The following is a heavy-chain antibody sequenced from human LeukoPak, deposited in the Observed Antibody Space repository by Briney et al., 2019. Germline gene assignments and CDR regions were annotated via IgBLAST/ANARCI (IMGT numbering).Heavy chain of an antibody. J-gene: IGHJ4*02. CDR2: IYSGGST. CDR3: ARLHYDVLTGPFDY. V-gene: IGHV3-66*04. CDR1: GFIVSSNY. D-gene: IGHD3-9*01. Sequence: GGSLRLSCAASGFIVSSNYMSWVRQAPGKGLEWVSVIYSGGSTYYADSVKGRFTISRENSKNTLWLQMNSLRAEDTAVYYCARLHYDVLTGPFDYWGQGTLVTVSS.